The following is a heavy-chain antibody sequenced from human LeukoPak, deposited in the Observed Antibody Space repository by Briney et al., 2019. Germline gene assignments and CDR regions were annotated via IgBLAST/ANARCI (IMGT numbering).Heavy chain of an antibody. CDR1: GGSISSGDYY. D-gene: IGHD5-18*01. CDR2: IYYSGST. J-gene: IGHJ4*02. V-gene: IGHV4-30-4*01. CDR3: ARDAGYTYGPFDY. Sequence: SETLSLTCTVSGGSISSGDYYWSWIRQPPGKGLEWIGYIYYSGSTSYNPSLKSRVTISVDTSKNQFSLKLSSVTAADTAMYYCARDAGYTYGPFDYWGQGTLVTVSS.